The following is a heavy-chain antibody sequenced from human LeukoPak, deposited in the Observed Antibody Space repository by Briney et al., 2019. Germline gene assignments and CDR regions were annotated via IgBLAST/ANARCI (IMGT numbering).Heavy chain of an antibody. Sequence: GGTLRLSRAASGFTFRNAWMSWVRQAPGKGLEWVGRIKSKTDGGTTDYAPPVKGRFTISSDDSKNTLYLQMNSLKTEDTAVHYCTTDPSDFVVVTVLDYWGEGTLVTVSS. CDR1: GFTFRNAW. D-gene: IGHD2-21*02. CDR2: IKSKTDGGTT. CDR3: TTDPSDFVVVTVLDY. J-gene: IGHJ4*02. V-gene: IGHV3-15*01.